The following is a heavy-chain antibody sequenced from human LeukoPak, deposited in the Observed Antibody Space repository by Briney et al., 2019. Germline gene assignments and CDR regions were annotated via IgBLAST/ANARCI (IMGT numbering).Heavy chain of an antibody. J-gene: IGHJ4*02. CDR2: IRSKANSYAT. CDR1: GFTFSVSA. CDR3: TRSGYSYGGGGDY. V-gene: IGHV3-73*01. D-gene: IGHD5-18*01. Sequence: PGGSLRLSCAASGFTFSVSAMHWVRQASGKGLEWVGRIRSKANSYATAYAASVKGRFTISRDDSKNTAYLQMNSLKTEDTAVYYCTRSGYSYGGGGDYWGQGTLVTVSS.